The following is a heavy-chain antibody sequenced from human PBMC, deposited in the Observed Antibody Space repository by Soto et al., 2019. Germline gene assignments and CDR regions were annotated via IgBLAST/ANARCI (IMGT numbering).Heavy chain of an antibody. D-gene: IGHD3-3*01. V-gene: IGHV3-21*01. Sequence: EVQLVESGGGLVKPGGSLRLSCAASGFTFSSYSMNWVRQAPGKGLEWVSSISSSSSYIYYADSVKGRFTISRDNAKNSLYLQMNSLRGEETAVNYCARDGSGGFDYWGLGTLVTVSS. CDR2: ISSSSSYI. CDR1: GFTFSSYS. J-gene: IGHJ4*02. CDR3: ARDGSGGFDY.